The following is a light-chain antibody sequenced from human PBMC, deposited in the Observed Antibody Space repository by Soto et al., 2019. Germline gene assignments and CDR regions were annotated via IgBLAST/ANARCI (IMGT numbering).Light chain of an antibody. CDR3: QQYGSSPLYT. V-gene: IGKV3-20*01. CDR1: QSVSSSY. CDR2: GAS. Sequence: EIVLTQSPGTLSLSPGERATLSCRASQSVSSSYLAWYQQKPGQAPRLLLYGASSRATGIPDRFSGSGSGTDFTLTISRLEPEDLAVYYCQQYGSSPLYTFGQGTNLEIK. J-gene: IGKJ2*01.